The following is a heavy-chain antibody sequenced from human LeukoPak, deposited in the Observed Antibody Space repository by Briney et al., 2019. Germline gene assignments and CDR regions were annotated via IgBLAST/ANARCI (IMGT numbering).Heavy chain of an antibody. CDR3: ARGAYGDK. V-gene: IGHV3-30*03. D-gene: IGHD4-17*01. J-gene: IGHJ4*02. CDR2: ISYDGSNK. CDR1: GFTFSTYA. Sequence: GGSLRLSCAASGFTFSTYAMSWVRQAPGKGLEWVAVISYDGSNKYYADSVKGRFTISRDNSKNTLYLQMNSLRAEDTAVYYCARGAYGDKWGQGTMVTVSS.